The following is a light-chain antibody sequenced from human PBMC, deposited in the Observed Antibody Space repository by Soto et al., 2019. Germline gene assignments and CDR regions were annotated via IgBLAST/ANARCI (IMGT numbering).Light chain of an antibody. CDR1: QTISSW. Sequence: DIQMTQSPATLSASVGDRVTITCRASQTISSWLAWYQQKPGKAPKLLIYKASNLEGGVPSRFGGSGSGTDFTLTISSLQPDDFATYYCQQYHSLATFGQGTRVEIK. J-gene: IGKJ1*01. CDR3: QQYHSLAT. CDR2: KAS. V-gene: IGKV1-5*03.